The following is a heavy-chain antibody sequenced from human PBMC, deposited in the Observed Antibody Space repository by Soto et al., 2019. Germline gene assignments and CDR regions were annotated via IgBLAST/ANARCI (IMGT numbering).Heavy chain of an antibody. D-gene: IGHD3-10*01. CDR3: AAGETMASGVDY. CDR2: ISGSGGTT. Sequence: EVQLLESGGGLVQPGGSLRLSCVASGFTFSSYAMNWVRQAPGKGLEWVSAISGSGGTTYYADSVKGRFTISRDNSKNTVYLQMNSLRAEDTAVYYCAAGETMASGVDYWGQGTLVTVSS. V-gene: IGHV3-23*01. J-gene: IGHJ4*02. CDR1: GFTFSSYA.